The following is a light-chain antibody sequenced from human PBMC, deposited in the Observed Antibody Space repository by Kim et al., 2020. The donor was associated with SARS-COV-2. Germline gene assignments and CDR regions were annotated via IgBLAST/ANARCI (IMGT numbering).Light chain of an antibody. V-gene: IGLV2-8*01. CDR1: SSDVGGYNY. CDR3: SSYAGSNNVEV. CDR2: GVS. Sequence: SVTISCTVTSSDVGGYNYVSWYQQHPGKAPKLMIYGVSKRPSGVPDRFSGSKSGNTASLTVSGLQAEDEADYYCSSYAGSNNVEVFGTGTKVTVL. J-gene: IGLJ1*01.